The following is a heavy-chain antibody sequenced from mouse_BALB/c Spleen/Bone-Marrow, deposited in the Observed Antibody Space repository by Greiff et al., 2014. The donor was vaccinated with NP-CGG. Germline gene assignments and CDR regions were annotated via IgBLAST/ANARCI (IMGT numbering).Heavy chain of an antibody. Sequence: EVQLQQSGAELVKPGASVKLSCTASGFNIKDTYMHWVKQRPEKCLEWIGRIDPANGNTKYDPKFQGKATITADTSSNTAYLQLSSLTSEDTAVYYCARYYRYYYAMDYWGQGTSVTVSS. J-gene: IGHJ4*01. D-gene: IGHD1-1*01. CDR1: GFNIKDTY. CDR3: ARYYRYYYAMDY. V-gene: IGHV14-3*02. CDR2: IDPANGNT.